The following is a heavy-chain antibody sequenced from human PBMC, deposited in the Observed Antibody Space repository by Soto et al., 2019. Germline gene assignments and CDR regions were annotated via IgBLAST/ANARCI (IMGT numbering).Heavy chain of an antibody. V-gene: IGHV1-69*01. D-gene: IGHD3-22*01. CDR2: IIPIFGTA. CDR1: GGTFSSYA. CDR3: ARWASYYYDSSDYCYY. Sequence: QVQLVQSGGEVKKPGSSVKVSCKASGGTFSSYAISWVRQAPGQGLEWMGGIIPIFGTANYAQKFQGRVRITADESTSTAYMELSSMRSEDTAVYYCARWASYYYDSSDYCYYWGQGTLVTVSS. J-gene: IGHJ4*02.